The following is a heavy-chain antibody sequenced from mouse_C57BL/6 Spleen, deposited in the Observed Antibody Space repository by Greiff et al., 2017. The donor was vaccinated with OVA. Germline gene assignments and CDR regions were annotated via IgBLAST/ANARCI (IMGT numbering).Heavy chain of an antibody. J-gene: IGHJ2*01. CDR1: GFNIKDDY. V-gene: IGHV14-4*01. CDR2: IDPENGDT. D-gene: IGHD2-2*01. Sequence: VQLKESGAELVRPGASVKLSCTASGFNIKDDYMHWVKQRPEQGLEWIGWIDPENGDTEYASKFQGKATITADTSSNTAYLQLSSLTSEDTAVYYCTSMVRGYWGQGTTLTVSS. CDR3: TSMVRGY.